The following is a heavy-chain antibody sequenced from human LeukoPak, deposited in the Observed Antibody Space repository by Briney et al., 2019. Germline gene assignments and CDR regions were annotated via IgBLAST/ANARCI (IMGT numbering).Heavy chain of an antibody. D-gene: IGHD6-13*01. Sequence: SVKVSCKASGDTFNRNAITWVRQAPGQGLEWMGRSIPIPHTTKYAQKFQGRVTFTADRSTSTVYMELNSLTSEDTAVYYCARDQIVAAGTDWYFDLWGRGTLVTVSS. CDR1: GDTFNRNA. V-gene: IGHV1-69*04. CDR3: ARDQIVAAGTDWYFDL. CDR2: SIPIPHTT. J-gene: IGHJ2*01.